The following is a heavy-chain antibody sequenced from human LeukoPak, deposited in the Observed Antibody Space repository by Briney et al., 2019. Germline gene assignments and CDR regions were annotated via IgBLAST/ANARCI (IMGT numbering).Heavy chain of an antibody. CDR3: ARDKEDIVVVPAAMGYYYYMDV. CDR1: GGSFSGYY. J-gene: IGHJ6*03. Sequence: SETLSLTCAVYGGSFSGYYWSWIRQPPGKGLEWIGSIYHSGSTYYNPSLKSRVTISVDTSKNQFSLKLSSVTAADTAVYYCARDKEDIVVVPAAMGYYYYMDVWGKGTTVTVSS. V-gene: IGHV4-34*01. CDR2: IYHSGST. D-gene: IGHD2-2*01.